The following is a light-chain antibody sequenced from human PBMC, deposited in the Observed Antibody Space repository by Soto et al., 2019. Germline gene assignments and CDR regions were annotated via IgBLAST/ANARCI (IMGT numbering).Light chain of an antibody. J-gene: IGLJ3*02. CDR1: SSNIGSNT. Sequence: QSVLTQAPSVSGTPGQRVTISCSGSSSNIGSNTVSWYQQVPGTAPKVRIYSNVQRTSGVPDRFSGSKSGTSASLAIGGLQSEDEADYYCAAWGGSLNGWVFGGGTKLTVL. CDR2: SNV. V-gene: IGLV1-44*01. CDR3: AAWGGSLNGWV.